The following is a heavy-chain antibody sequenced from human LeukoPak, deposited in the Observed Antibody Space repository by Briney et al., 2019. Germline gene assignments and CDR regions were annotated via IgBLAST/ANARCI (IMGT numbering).Heavy chain of an antibody. D-gene: IGHD3-3*01. Sequence: GASVKVSCKASGGTFSSYAISWVRQAIGQGLEWMGRIILILGIANYAQKFQGRVTITADKSTSTAYMELSSLRSEDTAVCYCAPVPEWSGKGPFDPWGQGTLVTVSS. V-gene: IGHV1-69*04. CDR3: APVPEWSGKGPFDP. J-gene: IGHJ5*02. CDR2: IILILGIA. CDR1: GGTFSSYA.